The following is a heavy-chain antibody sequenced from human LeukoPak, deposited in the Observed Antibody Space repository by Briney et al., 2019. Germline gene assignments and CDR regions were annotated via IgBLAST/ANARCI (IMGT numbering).Heavy chain of an antibody. CDR2: IIPIFGTA. CDR1: GGTFSSYA. D-gene: IGHD3-3*01. J-gene: IGHJ4*02. CDR3: AREGAFGGKKGYFDY. V-gene: IGHV1-69*01. Sequence: GASVKVSCKASGGTFSSYAISWVRQAPGQGLEWMGGIIPIFGTANYAQKFQGRVTITADESTSTAYMELSSLRSEDTAVYYCAREGAFGGKKGYFDYWGQGTLVTVSS.